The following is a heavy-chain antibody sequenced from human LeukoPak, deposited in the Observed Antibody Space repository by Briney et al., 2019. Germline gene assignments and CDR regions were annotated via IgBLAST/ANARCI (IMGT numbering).Heavy chain of an antibody. CDR1: GFTFSSYS. D-gene: IGHD3-3*01. CDR2: ISSSSSYI. V-gene: IGHV3-21*01. J-gene: IGHJ6*02. CDR3: ARAFPSYYDFWSGYYGNYGMDV. Sequence: TGGSLRLSCTASGFTFSSYSMNWVRQAPGKGLEWVSSISSSSSYIYYADSVKGRFTISRDNAKNSLYLQMNSLRAEDTAVYYCARAFPSYYDFWSGYYGNYGMDVWGQGTTVTVSS.